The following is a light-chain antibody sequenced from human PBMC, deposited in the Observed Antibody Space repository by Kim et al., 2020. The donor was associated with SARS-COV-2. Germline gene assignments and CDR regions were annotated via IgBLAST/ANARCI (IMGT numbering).Light chain of an antibody. CDR3: SSYTSSSLGV. V-gene: IGLV2-14*03. J-gene: IGLJ2*01. Sequence: QSALTQPASVSGSPGQSIPISCTGTSSDVGGYSYVSWYQQHPGKAHKLMIYDVSNRPSGVSNRFSGSKSGNTASLTISGLQAEDEADYYSSSYTSSSLGVFGGGTQLTVL. CDR1: SSDVGGYSY. CDR2: DVS.